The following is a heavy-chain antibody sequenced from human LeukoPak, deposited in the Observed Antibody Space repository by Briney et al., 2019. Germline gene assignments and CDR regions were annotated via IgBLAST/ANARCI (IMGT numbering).Heavy chain of an antibody. J-gene: IGHJ5*02. Sequence: GGSLRLSCAASGFTFSSYSMNWVRQAPGKGLEWVSSISSSSSYIYYADSVKGRFTISRDNAKNSLYLQIISLRAEDTAVYYCERDDGGSNSYGLAPWGQGTLVTVSS. CDR3: ERDDGGSNSYGLAP. CDR1: GFTFSSYS. CDR2: ISSSSSYI. D-gene: IGHD1-26*01. V-gene: IGHV3-21*01.